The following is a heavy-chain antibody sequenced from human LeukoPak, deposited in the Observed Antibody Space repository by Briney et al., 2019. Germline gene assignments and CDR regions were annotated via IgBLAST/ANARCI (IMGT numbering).Heavy chain of an antibody. CDR1: GFTFSDYG. CDR2: TWYDGSNK. CDR3: ARDNGVVHGVYYMDV. J-gene: IGHJ6*03. Sequence: GSLRLSCAASGFTFSDYGMHWVRQAPGKGLEWVTSTWYDGSNKWYADSVKGRFIISRDNPKNSLFLQMNSLRAEDTAVYYCARDNGVVHGVYYMDVWGKGTTVTVS. D-gene: IGHD3-3*01. V-gene: IGHV3-33*01.